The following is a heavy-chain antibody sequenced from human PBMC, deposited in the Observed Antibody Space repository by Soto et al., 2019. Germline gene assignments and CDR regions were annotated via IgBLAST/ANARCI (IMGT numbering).Heavy chain of an antibody. Sequence: QVQLVESGGVVVQPGRSLRLSCAASGFTFSSYAMHWVRQAPGKVLEWVAVISYDGTNKYYADSVKGRCTISGDNSKNTLYRQMNSLRAEDTAVYYCASDRITMIVDSWGQGTLVTVSS. CDR3: ASDRITMIVDS. D-gene: IGHD3-22*01. V-gene: IGHV3-30-3*01. J-gene: IGHJ4*02. CDR1: GFTFSSYA. CDR2: ISYDGTNK.